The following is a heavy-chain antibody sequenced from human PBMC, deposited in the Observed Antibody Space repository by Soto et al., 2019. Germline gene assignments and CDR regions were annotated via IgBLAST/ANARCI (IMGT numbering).Heavy chain of an antibody. CDR3: ARGHISGWYNFHY. D-gene: IGHD6-19*01. CDR1: GGSISSYY. V-gene: IGHV4-59*01. CDR2: IYYSGSP. J-gene: IGHJ4*02. Sequence: SETLSLTCTVSGGSISSYYWSWIRQPPGKGLEWIGYIYYSGSPNYNPSLKSRVTISLDTSKNQFSLKVTSVTAADTAVYYCARGHISGWYNFHYWGQGTLVTVSS.